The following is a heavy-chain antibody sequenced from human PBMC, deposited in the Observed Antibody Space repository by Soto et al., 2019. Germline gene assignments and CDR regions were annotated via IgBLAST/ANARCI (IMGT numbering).Heavy chain of an antibody. J-gene: IGHJ4*02. D-gene: IGHD6-19*01. CDR2: IYYSGST. CDR1: GGSISSYY. CDR3: ARAWQYSSGFFDY. V-gene: IGHV4-59*01. Sequence: SETLSLTCTVSGGSISSYYWSWIRQPPGKGLEWIGYIYYSGSTDYNPSLKSRVTISVDTSKNQFSLKLSSVTAADTAVYYCARAWQYSSGFFDYWGQGTLVTVSS.